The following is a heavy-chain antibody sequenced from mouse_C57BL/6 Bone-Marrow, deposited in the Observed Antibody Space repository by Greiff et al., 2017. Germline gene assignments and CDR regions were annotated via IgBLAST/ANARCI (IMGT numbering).Heavy chain of an antibody. CDR3: ATDYYGSSYWYFDV. CDR2: IHPNSGST. CDR1: GYTFTSYW. J-gene: IGHJ1*03. D-gene: IGHD1-1*01. V-gene: IGHV1-64*01. Sequence: VQLQQPGAELVKPGASVKLSCKASGYTFTSYWMHWVKQRPGQGLEWIGMIHPNSGSTNYNEKFKSKATLTVDKSSSTAYMQLSSLTSEDSAVYDCATDYYGSSYWYFDVWGTGTTVTVSS.